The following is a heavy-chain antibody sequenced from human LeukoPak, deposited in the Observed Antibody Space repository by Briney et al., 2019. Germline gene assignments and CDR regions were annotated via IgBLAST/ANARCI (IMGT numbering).Heavy chain of an antibody. Sequence: ASVKVSCKASGYTFTDYYIHWMRQAPGQGLEWMGRINPNSGGTNYAQKFQGRVTMTRDTSISTAYMELSRLRSDDTAVYYCARDLWGYSYGYSGFDYWGQGTLVTVSS. CDR3: ARDLWGYSYGYSGFDY. CDR2: INPNSGGT. J-gene: IGHJ4*02. CDR1: GYTFTDYY. D-gene: IGHD5-18*01. V-gene: IGHV1-2*06.